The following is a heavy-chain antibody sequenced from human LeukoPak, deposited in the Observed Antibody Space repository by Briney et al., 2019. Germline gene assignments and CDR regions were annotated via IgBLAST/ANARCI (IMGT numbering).Heavy chain of an antibody. CDR3: ARGYPAAGFNY. CDR2: INHSGST. V-gene: IGHV4-34*01. CDR1: GGSFSGYY. J-gene: IGHJ4*02. Sequence: SETLSLTCAVYGGSFSGYYWSWIRQPPGKGLEWIGEINHSGSTNYNLSLKSRVTISVDTSKKQFSPKVSSVTAADTAVYYCARGYPAAGFNYWGQGTLVTVSS. D-gene: IGHD6-13*01.